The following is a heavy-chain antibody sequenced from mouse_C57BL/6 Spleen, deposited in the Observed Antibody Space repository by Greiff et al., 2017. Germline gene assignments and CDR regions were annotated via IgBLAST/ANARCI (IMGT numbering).Heavy chain of an antibody. Sequence: QVQLQQPGAELVKPGASVKLSCKASGYTFTSYWMHWVKQRPGQGLEWIGMIHPNSGSTNYNAKFKNKATLTVDKSSSTASMQLSSLTSEDSAVYYCASGLSSSRYLGYWGQGTTLTVSS. CDR2: IHPNSGST. CDR3: ASGLSSSRYLGY. CDR1: GYTFTSYW. D-gene: IGHD1-1*01. J-gene: IGHJ2*01. V-gene: IGHV1-64*01.